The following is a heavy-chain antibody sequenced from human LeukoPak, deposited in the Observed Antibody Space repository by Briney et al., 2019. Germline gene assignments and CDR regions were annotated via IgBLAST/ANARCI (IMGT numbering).Heavy chain of an antibody. CDR3: ARITAGTGAFDI. CDR2: IYYSGST. D-gene: IGHD6-19*01. J-gene: IGHJ3*02. V-gene: IGHV4-61*05. CDR1: GGSISSSSYY. Sequence: SETLSLTCTVSGGSISSSSYYWGWIRQPPGKGLEWIGYIYYSGSTNYNPSLKSRVTISVDTSKNQFSLKLSSVTAADTAVYYCARITAGTGAFDIWGQGTMVTVSS.